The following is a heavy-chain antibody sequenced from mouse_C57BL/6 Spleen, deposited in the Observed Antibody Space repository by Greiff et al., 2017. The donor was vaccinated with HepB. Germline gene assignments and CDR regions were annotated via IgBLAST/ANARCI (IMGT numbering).Heavy chain of an antibody. Sequence: VQLQQSGAELVRPGASVTLSCKASGYTFTDYEMHWVKQTPVHGLEWIGAIDPETGGTAYNQKFKGKAILTADKSSSTAYMELRSLTSEDSAVYYCTRSPMVNDFWFDYWGQGTTLTVSS. V-gene: IGHV1-15*01. D-gene: IGHD2-2*01. J-gene: IGHJ2*01. CDR1: GYTFTDYE. CDR3: TRSPMVNDFWFDY. CDR2: IDPETGGT.